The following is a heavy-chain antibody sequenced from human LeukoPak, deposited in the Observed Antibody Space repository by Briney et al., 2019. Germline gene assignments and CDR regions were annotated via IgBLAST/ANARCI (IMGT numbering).Heavy chain of an antibody. CDR1: GASISSNNW. J-gene: IGHJ4*02. CDR2: IYHSGST. CDR3: ATGMLDY. Sequence: PSGTLSLTCAVSGASISSNNWWSWVRQPPGKGLEWIGQIYHSGSTNYNPSLKRRVTISVDKSKNQFSLKLTSVTAADTAVYYCATGMLDYWGQGTLVTVSS. V-gene: IGHV4-4*02.